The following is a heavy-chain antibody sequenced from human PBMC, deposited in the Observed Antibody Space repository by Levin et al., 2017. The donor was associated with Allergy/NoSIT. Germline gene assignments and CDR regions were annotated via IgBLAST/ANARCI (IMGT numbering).Heavy chain of an antibody. V-gene: IGHV4-59*01. CDR2: IYYSGST. CDR3: ARGPDYYGSGSRRGNWFDP. J-gene: IGHJ5*02. Sequence: SETLSLTCTVSGGSISSYYWSWIRQPPGKGLEWIGYIYYSGSTNYNPSLKSRVTISVDTSKNQFSLKLSSVTAADTAVYYCARGPDYYGSGSRRGNWFDPWGQGTLVTVSS. D-gene: IGHD3-10*01. CDR1: GGSISSYY.